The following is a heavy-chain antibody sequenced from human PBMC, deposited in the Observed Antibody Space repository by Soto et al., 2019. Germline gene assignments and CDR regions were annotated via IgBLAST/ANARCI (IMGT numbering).Heavy chain of an antibody. CDR3: ARVRTCALDY. CDR1: GGSFSGYY. D-gene: IGHD1-7*01. J-gene: IGHJ4*02. CDR2: INHSGST. V-gene: IGHV4-34*01. Sequence: SETLSLTCAVYGGSFSGYYWSWIRQPPGKGLEWIGEINHSGSTNYNPSLKSRVTISVDTSKNQFSLKLSSVTAADTAVYYCARVRTCALDYWGQGTLVTVYS.